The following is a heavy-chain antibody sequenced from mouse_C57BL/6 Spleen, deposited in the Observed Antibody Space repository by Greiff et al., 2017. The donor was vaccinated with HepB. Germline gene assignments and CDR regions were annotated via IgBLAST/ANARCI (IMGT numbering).Heavy chain of an antibody. CDR3: ARRGYYGSSYVDWYFDV. CDR1: GYTFTSYW. CDR2: IDPSDSYT. V-gene: IGHV1-50*01. J-gene: IGHJ1*03. Sequence: VQLQQPGAELVKPGASVKLSCKASGYTFTSYWMQWVKQRPGQGLEWIGEIDPSDSYTNYNQKFKGKATLTVDTSSRTAYMHRSSLTSEDSAVYYCARRGYYGSSYVDWYFDVWGTGTTVTVSS. D-gene: IGHD1-1*01.